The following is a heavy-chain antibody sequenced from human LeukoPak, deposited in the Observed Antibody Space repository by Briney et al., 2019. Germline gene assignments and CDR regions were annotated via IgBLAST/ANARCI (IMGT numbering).Heavy chain of an antibody. D-gene: IGHD2-2*01. CDR3: AKGSTSHIDY. Sequence: SVKVSFKASGGAFSSYAISWVRQAPGQGLEWMERIIPIFGTANYAQKFQGRVTITTDESTSTAYMELSSLRSEDTAVYYCAKGSTSHIDYWGQGTLVTVSS. V-gene: IGHV1-69*05. CDR2: IIPIFGTA. J-gene: IGHJ4*02. CDR1: GGAFSSYA.